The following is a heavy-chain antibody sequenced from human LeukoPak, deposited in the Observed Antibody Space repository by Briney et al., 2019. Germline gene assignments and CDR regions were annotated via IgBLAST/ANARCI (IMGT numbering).Heavy chain of an antibody. J-gene: IGHJ4*02. D-gene: IGHD3-9*01. CDR3: ARTFDWLLRGLFDY. CDR1: GYTFTSYG. Sequence: ASVKVSCKASGYTFTSYGISWVRQAPGQGLEWMGWISAYNGNTNYAQKLQGRVTMTTDTSTSTAYMELRSLRSDDTAVYYCARTFDWLLRGLFDYWGQGTLVTVSS. V-gene: IGHV1-18*01. CDR2: ISAYNGNT.